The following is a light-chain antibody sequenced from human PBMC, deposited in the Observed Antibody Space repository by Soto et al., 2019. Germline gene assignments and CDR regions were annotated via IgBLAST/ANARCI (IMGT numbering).Light chain of an antibody. CDR3: QQDYTPPFT. CDR2: GAS. Sequence: DIQMTQSPSALSASVGDRVTISCRASQPIATYVNWYQQKPGEAPKFLIYGASSLQSGVPPRFTGSGSGTEFTLTISSLQPEDFATYFCQQDYTPPFTFGPGTVVDFK. V-gene: IGKV1-39*01. CDR1: QPIATY. J-gene: IGKJ3*01.